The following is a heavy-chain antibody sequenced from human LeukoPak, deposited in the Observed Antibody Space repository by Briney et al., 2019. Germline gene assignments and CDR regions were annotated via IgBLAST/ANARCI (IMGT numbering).Heavy chain of an antibody. CDR1: GGSISNSNYH. Sequence: PSETLPLTCIVSGGSISNSNYHWGWIRQPPGKGLEWIGNIYYSGNIYYNPSLKSRVTISVDTSKNQFSLKLSSVTAADTAVYYCARRRYTLAGNFDYWGQGTLVTVSS. V-gene: IGHV4-39*01. CDR2: IYYSGNI. J-gene: IGHJ4*02. CDR3: ARRRYTLAGNFDY. D-gene: IGHD6-19*01.